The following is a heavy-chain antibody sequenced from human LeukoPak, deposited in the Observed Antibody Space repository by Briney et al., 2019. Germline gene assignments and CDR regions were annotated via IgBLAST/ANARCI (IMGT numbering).Heavy chain of an antibody. CDR2: ITAYNGNT. V-gene: IGHV1-18*01. Sequence: ASVKVSCKGSGYIFPDYGISWVRQAPRQGLEWMAWITAYNGNTHYRQNLQGRVTVTADTSTNTAYMELRNLTSDDTAVYYCARGHYYGSGPSYWYFDLWGRGTLVTVSS. CDR1: GYIFPDYG. CDR3: ARGHYYGSGPSYWYFDL. D-gene: IGHD3-10*01. J-gene: IGHJ2*01.